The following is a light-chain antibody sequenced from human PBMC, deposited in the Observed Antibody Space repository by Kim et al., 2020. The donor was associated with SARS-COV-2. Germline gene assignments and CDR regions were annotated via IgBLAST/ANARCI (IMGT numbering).Light chain of an antibody. J-gene: IGLJ2*01. CDR1: GGHIAGNH. V-gene: IGLV6-57*03. CDR2: EHD. CDR3: QSYDSSSHVV. Sequence: KTVTNPRTHSGGHIAGNHGQWYQQRPGSVPTTVIYEHDQRPSGVPDRFSGSIDSSSNSASLTISGLKTEDEADYYCQSYDSSSHVVFGGGTQLTVL.